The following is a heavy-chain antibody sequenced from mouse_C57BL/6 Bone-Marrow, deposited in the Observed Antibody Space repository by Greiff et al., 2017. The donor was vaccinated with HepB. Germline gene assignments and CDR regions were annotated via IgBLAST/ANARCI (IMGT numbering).Heavy chain of an antibody. CDR2: IYPGSGST. V-gene: IGHV1-55*01. Sequence: QVQLKQPGAELVKPGASVKMSCKASGYTFTSYWITWVKQRPGQGLEWIGDIYPGSGSTNYNEKFKSKATLTVDTSSSTAYMQRSSLTSEDSAVYYCATDGYYLWYFDVWGTGTTVTVSS. J-gene: IGHJ1*03. D-gene: IGHD2-3*01. CDR1: GYTFTSYW. CDR3: ATDGYYLWYFDV.